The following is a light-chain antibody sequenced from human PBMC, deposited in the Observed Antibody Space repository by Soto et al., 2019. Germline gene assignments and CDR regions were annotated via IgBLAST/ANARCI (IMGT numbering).Light chain of an antibody. CDR2: TAS. Sequence: DIQMTQSPSSVSASAGDRVTITCRASRDINRWLAWYQQKPGKAPKLLIYTASSLQSGVPSRFSGSGSGTDFTLTITSLQPEDFATYYCQQATSFPYTLGQGTKLEIK. CDR1: RDINRW. CDR3: QQATSFPYT. J-gene: IGKJ2*01. V-gene: IGKV1-12*01.